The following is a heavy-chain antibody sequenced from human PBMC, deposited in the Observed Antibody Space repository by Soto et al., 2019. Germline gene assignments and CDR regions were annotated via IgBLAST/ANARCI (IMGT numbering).Heavy chain of an antibody. CDR2: ISGSGGST. CDR1: GFTFSRYA. CDR3: AKSQFLVGYGAPV. D-gene: IGHD2-8*02. J-gene: IGHJ4*02. V-gene: IGHV3-23*01. Sequence: PGGSLRLSCAASGFTFSRYAMSWVRQAPGKGLEWVSTISGSGGSTYYADSVQGRFSISRDNSKNTLSLQVSRLRAEDTAIYYCAKSQFLVGYGAPVWGQGTLVTVSS.